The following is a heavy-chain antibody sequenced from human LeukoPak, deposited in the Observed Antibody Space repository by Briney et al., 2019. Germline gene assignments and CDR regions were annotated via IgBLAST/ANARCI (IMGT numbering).Heavy chain of an antibody. J-gene: IGHJ4*02. CDR3: AREEWLGTTIDY. V-gene: IGHV4-61*02. D-gene: IGHD3-3*01. CDR1: GGSISSGSYY. Sequence: PSETLSLTCTVSGGSISSGSYYSSWIRQPAGKGLEWIGRIYTSGSTNYNPSLKSRVTISVDTSKNQFSLKLSSVTAADTAVYYCAREEWLGTTIDYWGQGTLVTVSS. CDR2: IYTSGST.